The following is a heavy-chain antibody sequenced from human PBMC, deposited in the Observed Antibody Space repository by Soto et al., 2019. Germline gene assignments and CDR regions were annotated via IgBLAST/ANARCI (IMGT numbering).Heavy chain of an antibody. CDR2: ISNDGRNK. J-gene: IGHJ5*02. CDR1: GFTFSSYG. Sequence: GGSLRLSCAASGFTFSSYGMHWVRQGPGKGLEWVAVISNDGRNKCYADSVKGRFTISRDNSNNTLYLQMNSLRVEDAAEYYCARDEGVDCSGGSCYRAPWGQGTLVTVSS. V-gene: IGHV3-30*19. CDR3: ARDEGVDCSGGSCYRAP. D-gene: IGHD2-15*01.